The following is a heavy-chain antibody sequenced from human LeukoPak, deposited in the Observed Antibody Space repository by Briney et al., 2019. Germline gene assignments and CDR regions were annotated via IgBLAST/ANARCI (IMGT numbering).Heavy chain of an antibody. Sequence: ASVKVSCKASGYTFTGYYMHWVRQAPGQGLEWMGWINPNSGGTKYAQKFQGRVTMTRDTSISTAYMELSRLRSDDTAVYYCARDLVGGRSGYYDFWSGYWYNWFDPWGQGTLVTVSS. CDR3: ARDLVGGRSGYYDFWSGYWYNWFDP. V-gene: IGHV1-2*02. J-gene: IGHJ5*02. CDR2: INPNSGGT. D-gene: IGHD3-3*01. CDR1: GYTFTGYY.